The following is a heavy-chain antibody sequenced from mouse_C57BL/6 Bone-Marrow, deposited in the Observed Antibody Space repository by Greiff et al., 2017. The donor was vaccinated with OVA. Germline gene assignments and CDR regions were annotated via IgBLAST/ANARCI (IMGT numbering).Heavy chain of an antibody. CDR2: IDPSDSYT. V-gene: IGHV1-50*01. CDR1: GYTFTSYW. J-gene: IGHJ2*01. Sequence: VQLQQPGAELVKPGASVKLSCKASGYTFTSYWMQWVKQRPGQGLEWIGEIDPSDSYTNYNQKFKGKATLTVDTSSSTAYMQLSSLTSADSAVYYCASSGNPYFDYWGQGTTLTVSS. D-gene: IGHD3-2*02. CDR3: ASSGNPYFDY.